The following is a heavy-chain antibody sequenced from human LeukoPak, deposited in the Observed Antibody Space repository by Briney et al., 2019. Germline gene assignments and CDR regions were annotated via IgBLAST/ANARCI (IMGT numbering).Heavy chain of an antibody. V-gene: IGHV4-59*01. CDR1: GGSISSYY. CDR2: IYYSGST. Sequence: SETLSLTCTVSGGSISSYYWSWIRQPPGKGLEWIGYIYYSGSTNYNPSLKSRVTISVDTSKNQFSLKLSSVTAADTAVYYCARETHSSSSGDFRNWFDSWGQGTLVTVSS. CDR3: ARETHSSSSGDFRNWFDS. D-gene: IGHD6-6*01. J-gene: IGHJ5*01.